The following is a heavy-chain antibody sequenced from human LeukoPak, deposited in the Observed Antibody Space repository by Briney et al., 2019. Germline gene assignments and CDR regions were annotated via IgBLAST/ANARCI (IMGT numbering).Heavy chain of an antibody. J-gene: IGHJ4*02. CDR2: IYYSGST. CDR3: ARDRWPKFEVGYFDC. V-gene: IGHV4-59*01. Sequence: SETLSLTCTVSGGSISSYYWSWIRQPPGKGLEWIGYIYYSGSTNYNPSLKSRVTISVDTSKNQFSLKLSSVTAADTAVYYCARDRWPKFEVGYFDCWGQGTLVTVSS. CDR1: GGSISSYY. D-gene: IGHD1-26*01.